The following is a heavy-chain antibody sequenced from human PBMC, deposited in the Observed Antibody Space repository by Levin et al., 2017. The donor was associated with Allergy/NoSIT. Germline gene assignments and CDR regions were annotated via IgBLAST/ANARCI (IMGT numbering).Heavy chain of an antibody. Sequence: EASVKVSCKASGYTFTGYYMHWVRQAPGQGLEWMGWINPNSGGTNYAQKFQGRVTMTRDTSISTAYMELSRLRSDDTAVYYCARDNRARGYSGYDLGYWGQGTLVTVSS. CDR3: ARDNRARGYSGYDLGY. J-gene: IGHJ4*02. V-gene: IGHV1-2*02. CDR1: GYTFTGYY. CDR2: INPNSGGT. D-gene: IGHD5-12*01.